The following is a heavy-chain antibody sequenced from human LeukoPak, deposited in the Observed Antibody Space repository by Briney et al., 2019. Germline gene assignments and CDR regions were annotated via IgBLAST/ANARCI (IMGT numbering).Heavy chain of an antibody. D-gene: IGHD4-11*01. CDR3: ARGVTTERYNWIDP. CDR2: MSYDGSNT. CDR1: GGSISSSSYY. V-gene: IGHV3-30*03. J-gene: IGHJ5*02. Sequence: LSLTCTVSGGSISSSSYYWSWIRQPPGKGLEWVAVMSYDGSNTYYGDSVRGRFTISRDNSKNMVYLQMNSLRVEDTAVYCCARGVTTERYNWIDPWGQGTLVTVSS.